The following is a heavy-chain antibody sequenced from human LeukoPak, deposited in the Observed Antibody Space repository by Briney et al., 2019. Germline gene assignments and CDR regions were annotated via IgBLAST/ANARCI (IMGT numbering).Heavy chain of an antibody. D-gene: IGHD1-26*01. V-gene: IGHV3-21*01. CDR1: GFTFSSYS. CDR3: APLGAATILEFDY. CDR2: ISSSSSYI. Sequence: GGSLRLSCAAPGFTFSSYSMNWVRQAPGKGLEWVSSISSSSSYIYYADSVKGRFTISRDNAKNSLYLQMNSLRAEDTAVYYCAPLGAATILEFDYWGQGTLVTVSS. J-gene: IGHJ4*02.